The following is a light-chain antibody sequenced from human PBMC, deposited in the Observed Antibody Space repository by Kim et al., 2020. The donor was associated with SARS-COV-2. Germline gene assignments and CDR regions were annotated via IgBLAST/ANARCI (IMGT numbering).Light chain of an antibody. CDR2: RNN. Sequence: QAGLTQPPSVSKGLRQTATLTCTGDSNNVGDQGATWLQQHQGHPPKLLSYRNNNRPSGISERFSASRSGNTASLTIAGLQPDDEGDYYCSAWDRRPSAWVFGEGTKRTVL. CDR3: SAWDRRPSAWV. CDR1: SNNVGDQG. V-gene: IGLV10-54*04. J-gene: IGLJ3*02.